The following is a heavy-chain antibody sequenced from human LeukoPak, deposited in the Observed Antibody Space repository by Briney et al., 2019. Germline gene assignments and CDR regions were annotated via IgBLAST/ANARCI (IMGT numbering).Heavy chain of an antibody. V-gene: IGHV4-39*07. CDR3: ARRDGYNRLDAFDI. CDR2: IYYSGST. J-gene: IGHJ3*02. D-gene: IGHD5-24*01. CDR1: GGSISSSSYY. Sequence: SETLSLTCTVSGGSISSSSYYWGWIRQPPGKGLEWIGSIYYSGSTYYNLSLKSRATISVDTSKNQFSLKLSSVTAADTAVYYCARRDGYNRLDAFDIWGQGTMVTVSS.